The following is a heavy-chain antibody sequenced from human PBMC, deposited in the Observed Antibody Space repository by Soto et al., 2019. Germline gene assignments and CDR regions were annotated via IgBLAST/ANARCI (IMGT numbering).Heavy chain of an antibody. CDR1: GGSFSGYY. CDR2: INHSGST. Sequence: SETLSLTCAVYGGSFSGYYWSWIRQPPGKGLAWIGEINHSGSTNYNPSLKSRVTISVDTSKNQFSLKLSSVTAADTAVYYCARGPTNTIFGAVKGMDVWGQGTTVTVS. V-gene: IGHV4-34*01. D-gene: IGHD3-3*01. CDR3: ARGPTNTIFGAVKGMDV. J-gene: IGHJ6*02.